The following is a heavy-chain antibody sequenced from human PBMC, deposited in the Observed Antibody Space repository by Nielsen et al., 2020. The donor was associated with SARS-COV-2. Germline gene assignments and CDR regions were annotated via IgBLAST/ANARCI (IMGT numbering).Heavy chain of an antibody. CDR2: IRSEANDYAT. Sequence: GESLKISCAASGFTFSGSAMHWVRQASGKGLEWVGRIRSEANDYATAYAASVKGRFTISRDDSRNTTYLQLYRLKTEDTAVYFCTRGLSDFWGQGTLVTVSS. CDR1: GFTFSGSA. V-gene: IGHV3-73*01. D-gene: IGHD2-2*01. CDR3: TRGLSDF. J-gene: IGHJ4*02.